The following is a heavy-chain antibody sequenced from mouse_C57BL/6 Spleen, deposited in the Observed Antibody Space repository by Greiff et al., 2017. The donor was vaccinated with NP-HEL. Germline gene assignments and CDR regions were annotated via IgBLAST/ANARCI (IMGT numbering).Heavy chain of an antibody. CDR3: AREGLRLYFDY. Sequence: EVKLVESGPGMVKPSQSLSLTCTVTGYSITSGYDWHWIRHFPGNKLEWMGYISYSGSTNYNPSLKSRISITHDTSKNHFFLKLNSVTTEDTATYYCAREGLRLYFDYWGQGTTLTVSS. D-gene: IGHD2-4*01. V-gene: IGHV3-1*01. CDR2: ISYSGST. CDR1: GYSITSGYD. J-gene: IGHJ2*01.